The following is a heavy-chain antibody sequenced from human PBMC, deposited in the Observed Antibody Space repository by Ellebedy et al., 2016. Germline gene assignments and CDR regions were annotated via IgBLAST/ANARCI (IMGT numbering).Heavy chain of an antibody. J-gene: IGHJ1*01. D-gene: IGHD2-15*01. V-gene: IGHV3-23*01. CDR2: ISGGGDAT. Sequence: GGSLRLXCAAPGFSVKDFLMSWVLQAPGKRLEWFSTISGGGDATYFADSVKGRFTISRDNSRNILYLHMNSLRVDDTAKYYCREGHYSDVWGQGTLVTVSS. CDR1: GFSVKDFL. CDR3: REGHYSDV.